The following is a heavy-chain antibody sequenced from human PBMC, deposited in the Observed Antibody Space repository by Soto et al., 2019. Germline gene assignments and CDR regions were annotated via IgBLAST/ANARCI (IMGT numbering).Heavy chain of an antibody. CDR3: ATFNWYFDL. CDR2: IYYTGST. V-gene: IGHV4-59*01. J-gene: IGHJ2*01. Sequence: QVQLQESGPGLVKPSETLSLTCTVSGGSISSYYSSWIRQPPGKGLEWIGYIYYTGSTNYNPSLKSRVTISVDTSKNQFSLQLSSVTAADTAVYYCATFNWYFDLWGRGTLVTVSS. CDR1: GGSISSYY.